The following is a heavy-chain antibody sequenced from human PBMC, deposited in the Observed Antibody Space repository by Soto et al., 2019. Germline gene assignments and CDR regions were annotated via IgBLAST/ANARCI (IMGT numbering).Heavy chain of an antibody. CDR1: GYTFTSYA. V-gene: IGHV1-3*01. D-gene: IGHD6-13*01. J-gene: IGHJ4*02. CDR2: INAGNGNT. CDR3: AREAEIAAAGTDYFDY. Sequence: GASVKVSCKASGYTFTSYAMHWVRQAPGQRLEWMGWINAGNGNTKYSQKFQGRVTITRDTSASTAYMELSSLRSEDTAVYYCAREAEIAAAGTDYFDYWGPGTLVTVSS.